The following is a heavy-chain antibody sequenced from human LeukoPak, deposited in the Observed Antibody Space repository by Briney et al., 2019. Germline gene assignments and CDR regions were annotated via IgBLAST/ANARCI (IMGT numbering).Heavy chain of an antibody. CDR1: GGTFSSYA. CDR2: IIPIFGTA. V-gene: IGHV1-69*13. J-gene: IGHJ6*02. D-gene: IGHD2-8*01. CDR3: GYCTNGVCYPPGNYYYYYGMDV. Sequence: ASVEVSCKASGGTFSSYAISWVRQAPGQGLEWMGGIIPIFGTANYAQKFQGRVTITADESTSTAYMELSSLRSEDTAVYYCGYCTNGVCYPPGNYYYYYGMDVWGQGTTVTVSS.